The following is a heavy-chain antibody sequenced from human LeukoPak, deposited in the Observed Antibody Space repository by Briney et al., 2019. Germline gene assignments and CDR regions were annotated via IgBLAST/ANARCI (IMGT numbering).Heavy chain of an antibody. V-gene: IGHV4-31*03. CDR3: ARGLTYYYDSSGLPPDWFDP. CDR2: IYYSGST. CDR1: GGSISSGGYY. D-gene: IGHD3-22*01. Sequence: SQTLSLTCTVSGGSISSGGYYWSWIRQHPGKGLEWIGYIYYSGSTYYNPSLKSRVTISVDTSKNQFSLKLSSVTAADTAVYYCARGLTYYYDSSGLPPDWFDPWGQGTLVTVSS. J-gene: IGHJ5*02.